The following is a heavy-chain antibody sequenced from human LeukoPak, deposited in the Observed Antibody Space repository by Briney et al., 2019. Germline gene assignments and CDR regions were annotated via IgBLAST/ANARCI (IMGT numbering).Heavy chain of an antibody. CDR2: INSDGSST. D-gene: IGHD2-15*01. CDR3: ARGSDCSGGSCYSYWYFDP. V-gene: IGHV3-74*01. CDR1: AFTFSSYW. J-gene: IGHJ2*01. Sequence: GGSLRLSCAASAFTFSSYWMHWVRQAPGKGLVWVSRINSDGSSTSYAVSVKGRFTICSDNAKNTLYLQMNSLRAEDTAMYYCARGSDCSGGSCYSYWYFDPWGHGTLVTVSS.